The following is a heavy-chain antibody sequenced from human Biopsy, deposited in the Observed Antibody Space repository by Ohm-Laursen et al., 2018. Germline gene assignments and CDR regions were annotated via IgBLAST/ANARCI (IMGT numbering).Heavy chain of an antibody. CDR2: TYYSGST. CDR3: ARGRRASGWPYFDA. CDR1: GGSISRDY. Sequence: TLSLTCSVSGGSISRDYWAWIRQPPGKGLQWIGYTYYSGSTNYNPSLKNRVTMSVDTSKNQFYLKLYSVTAADTAVYYCARGRRASGWPYFDAWGQGTLVTVSS. J-gene: IGHJ4*02. D-gene: IGHD6-19*01. V-gene: IGHV4-59*01.